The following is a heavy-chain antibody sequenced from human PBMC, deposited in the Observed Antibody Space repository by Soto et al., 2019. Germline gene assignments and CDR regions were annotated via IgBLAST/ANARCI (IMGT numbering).Heavy chain of an antibody. V-gene: IGHV3-21*01. J-gene: IGHJ4*02. CDR1: GFTFSSYS. D-gene: IGHD5-18*01. CDR3: ARDYTAMAY. Sequence: EVQLVESGGGLVKPGGSLRLSCAASGFTFSSYSMNWVRQAPGKGLEWVSSISSSSSYIYYAASVKGRFTISRDNAKNSLYLQMNSLRAADTAVYYCARDYTAMAYWGQGTLVTVSS. CDR2: ISSSSSYI.